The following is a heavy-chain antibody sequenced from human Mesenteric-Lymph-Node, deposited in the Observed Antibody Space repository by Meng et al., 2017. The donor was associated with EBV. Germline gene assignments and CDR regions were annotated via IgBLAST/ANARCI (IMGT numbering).Heavy chain of an antibody. CDR1: GDSITSGGYS. V-gene: IGHV4-30-2*01. J-gene: IGHJ5*02. CDR2: IYHSGST. CDR3: ARVDYYDSSSLFDP. D-gene: IGHD3-22*01. Sequence: QRQLRERGPGLLKPSQTLPLTCAVSGDSITSGGYSWSWIRQPPGKGLEWIGEIYHSGSTNYNPSLKSRVTISLDKSKNQFSLKLSSVTAADTAVYYCARVDYYDSSSLFDPWGQGTLVTVSS.